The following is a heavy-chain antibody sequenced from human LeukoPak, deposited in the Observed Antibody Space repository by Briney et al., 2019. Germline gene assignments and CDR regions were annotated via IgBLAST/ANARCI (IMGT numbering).Heavy chain of an antibody. CDR1: GFIFSTYN. CDR2: IISGTPNT. J-gene: IGHJ5*02. D-gene: IGHD4-17*01. CDR3: ARDGDTTLTTPWFDP. Sequence: GGSLSQSCAASGFIFSTYNMNWVRQARGKGLEWVSSIISGTPNTNYTDSVKDRFTISRDNANHSLYLQMNSLRAEDTAVYYCARDGDTTLTTPWFDPWGQGTLVTVSS. V-gene: IGHV3-21*01.